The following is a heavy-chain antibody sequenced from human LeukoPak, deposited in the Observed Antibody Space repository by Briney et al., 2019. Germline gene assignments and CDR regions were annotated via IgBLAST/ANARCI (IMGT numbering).Heavy chain of an antibody. Sequence: SQTLSLTCTVSGGSISSGDYYWGWIRQPPGKGLEWIGYIYYSGSTYYNPSLKSRVTISVDTSKSQFSLKLSSVTAADTAVYYFAGFYDSSYYMDVWGKGNTVTVSS. CDR2: IYYSGST. CDR3: AGFYDSSYYMDV. CDR1: GGSISSGDYY. D-gene: IGHD3-22*01. J-gene: IGHJ6*03. V-gene: IGHV4-30-4*01.